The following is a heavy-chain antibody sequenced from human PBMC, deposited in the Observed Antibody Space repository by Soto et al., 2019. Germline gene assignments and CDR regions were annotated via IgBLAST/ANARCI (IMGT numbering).Heavy chain of an antibody. CDR1: GGTFSSYA. Sequence: ASVKVSCKASGGTFSSYAISWVRQAPGQGLEWMGGIIPIFGTANYAQKFQGSATITADESTSTAYMELSSLRSEDTAVYYCARVVEWLRLDYYYGMDVWGQGTTVTVSS. CDR3: ARVVEWLRLDYYYGMDV. CDR2: IIPIFGTA. D-gene: IGHD5-12*01. V-gene: IGHV1-69*13. J-gene: IGHJ6*02.